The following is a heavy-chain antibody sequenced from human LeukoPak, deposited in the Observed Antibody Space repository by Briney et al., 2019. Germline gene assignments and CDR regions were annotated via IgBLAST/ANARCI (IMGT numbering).Heavy chain of an antibody. CDR1: DYSISNGYY. V-gene: IGHV4-61*02. Sequence: PSETLSLTCTVSDYSISNGYYWSWIRQPAGKGLEWIGRIYTSGSTNYNPSLKSRVSISVDTSKNQFSLKLSSVTAADTAVYYCARGEYYYGSGSLNWFDPWGQGTLVTVSS. D-gene: IGHD3-10*01. J-gene: IGHJ5*02. CDR2: IYTSGST. CDR3: ARGEYYYGSGSLNWFDP.